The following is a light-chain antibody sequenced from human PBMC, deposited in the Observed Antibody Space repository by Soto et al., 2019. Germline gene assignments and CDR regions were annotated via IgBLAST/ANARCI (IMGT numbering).Light chain of an antibody. Sequence: YELTQPPSVSVAPGQTARITCGGNNIESKSVHWYQQRPGQAPVLVLYDDGNRPSGIPERLSGSNSGSTATLTISSVEASDEADYFCQVWDISSDQYLFGPGTKGTVL. J-gene: IGLJ1*01. CDR2: DDG. CDR3: QVWDISSDQYL. V-gene: IGLV3-21*02. CDR1: NIESKS.